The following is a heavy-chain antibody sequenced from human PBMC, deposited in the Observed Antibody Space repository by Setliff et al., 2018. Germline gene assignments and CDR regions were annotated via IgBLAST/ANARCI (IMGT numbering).Heavy chain of an antibody. CDR3: AQTKGFVDGYLDP. J-gene: IGHJ5*02. D-gene: IGHD2-21*02. V-gene: IGHV1-46*04. CDR1: GYSFTNHY. CDR2: INPSSGGI. Sequence: GASVKVSCKASGYSFTNHYIHWVRQAPGQGLEWMGRINPSSGGISYAQKLQGRVIMTRDTSTSTVYMEVSRLRSEDTAVYYCAQTKGFVDGYLDPWGQGTLVTVSS.